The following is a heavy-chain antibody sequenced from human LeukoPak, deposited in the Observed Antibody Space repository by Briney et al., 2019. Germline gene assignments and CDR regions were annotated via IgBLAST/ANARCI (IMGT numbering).Heavy chain of an antibody. V-gene: IGHV3-64*01. CDR2: ISTNGDGT. Sequence: GGSLRLSCAASGFTFSTYAMHWVRQGPGKRLEYVAAISTNGDGTYYANSVRGRFTISRDNSKNTLYPQMGSLRAEDMAVYYCARYSGSCYNSWGQGTLVTVSS. J-gene: IGHJ4*02. D-gene: IGHD2-15*01. CDR3: ARYSGSCYNS. CDR1: GFTFSTYA.